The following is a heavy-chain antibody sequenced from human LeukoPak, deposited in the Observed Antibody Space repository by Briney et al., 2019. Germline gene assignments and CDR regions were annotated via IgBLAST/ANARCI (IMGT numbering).Heavy chain of an antibody. CDR2: ISYDGSNK. D-gene: IGHD3-10*01. CDR3: AKDHPTYYYGSGSLGHFDY. CDR1: GFAFSSYG. V-gene: IGHV3-30*18. Sequence: GGSLRLSCAASGFAFSSYGMHWVRQAPGKGLEWAAVISYDGSNKYYADSVKGRFTISRDNAKNTLYLQMNSLRAEDTAVYYCAKDHPTYYYGSGSLGHFDYWAQGTLVTVSS. J-gene: IGHJ4*02.